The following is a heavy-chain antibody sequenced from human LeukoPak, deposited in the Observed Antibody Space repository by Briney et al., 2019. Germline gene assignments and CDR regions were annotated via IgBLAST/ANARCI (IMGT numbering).Heavy chain of an antibody. D-gene: IGHD6-13*01. J-gene: IGHJ4*02. CDR1: GFTFSSYS. CDR2: ISSSGSYI. Sequence: GGSLRLSCAASGFTFSSYSMNWVRQAPGKGLEWVSSISSSGSYIYYADSVKGRFTISRDNAKNSLYLQMNSLRAEDTAVYYCARAPIAAAGTIFDYWGQGTLVTVSS. CDR3: ARAPIAAAGTIFDY. V-gene: IGHV3-21*01.